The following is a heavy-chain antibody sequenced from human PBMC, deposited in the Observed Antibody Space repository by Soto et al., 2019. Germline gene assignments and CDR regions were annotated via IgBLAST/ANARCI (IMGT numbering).Heavy chain of an antibody. D-gene: IGHD3-10*01. V-gene: IGHV1-8*01. CDR1: GYTFNSYD. CDR3: ARHYFTMVREHAFDI. CDR2: MNPNSWNT. Sequence: GASVKVSCKASGYTFNSYDINWVRQATGQGREWMGWMNPNSWNTGYAQKFQGRVTMTRNTSISTAYMELSSLRSEDTAVYYCARHYFTMVREHAFDIWGQGTMVTVSS. J-gene: IGHJ3*02.